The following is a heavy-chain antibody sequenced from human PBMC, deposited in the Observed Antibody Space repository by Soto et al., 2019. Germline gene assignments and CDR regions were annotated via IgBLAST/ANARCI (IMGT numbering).Heavy chain of an antibody. CDR3: AEVAGYHGGRQWLVQWAFDI. D-gene: IGHD6-19*01. V-gene: IGHV3-30*18. CDR1: GFTFSSYG. CDR2: ISYDGSNK. J-gene: IGHJ3*02. Sequence: QVQLVESGGGVVQPGRSLRLSCAASGFTFSSYGMHWVRQAPGKGLEWVAVISYDGSNKYYADSVKGRFTISRDNSKNTLDLQMSSLRTEDKAVYYWAEVAGYHGGRQWLVQWAFDIWGQGTMVTVSS.